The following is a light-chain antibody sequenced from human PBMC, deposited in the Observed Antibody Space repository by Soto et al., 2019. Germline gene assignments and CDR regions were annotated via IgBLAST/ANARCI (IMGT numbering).Light chain of an antibody. CDR1: SSDVGTYNL. Sequence: QSVLTQPASVSGSPGQSIAISCTGTSSDVGTYNLVSWYQHHPGKAPKAMIYENNKRPAGVSNHFSGSKSGNTASLTISGLQAEDEAVYYCCSYAGGSSLVFGGGTKLTVL. CDR3: CSYAGGSSLV. CDR2: ENN. J-gene: IGLJ3*02. V-gene: IGLV2-23*01.